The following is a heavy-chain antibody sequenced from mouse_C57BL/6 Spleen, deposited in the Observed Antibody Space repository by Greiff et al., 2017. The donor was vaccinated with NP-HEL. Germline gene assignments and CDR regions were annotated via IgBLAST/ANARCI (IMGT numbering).Heavy chain of an antibody. V-gene: IGHV1-82*01. CDR1: GYAFSSSW. D-gene: IGHD2-4*01. CDR2: IYPGDGDT. Sequence: VQLQQSGPELVKPGASVKISCKASGYAFSSSWMNWVKQRPGKGLEWIGRIYPGDGDTNYNGKFKGKATLTADKSSSTAYMQLSSLTSEDSAVYFCARWDYDYAMDYWGQGTSVTVSS. J-gene: IGHJ4*01. CDR3: ARWDYDYAMDY.